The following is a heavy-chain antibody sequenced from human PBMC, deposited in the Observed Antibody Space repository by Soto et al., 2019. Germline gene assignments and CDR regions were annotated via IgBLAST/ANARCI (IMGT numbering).Heavy chain of an antibody. Sequence: LSLTCSVSGGSISGSYWSWIRQSPGKGLEWLGYVYYTGSTNYSPSLRSRVSISVDTSKNEFSLRLSSVTAADTAVYFCARSVAVPGAHIDYWGQGTQVTVS. V-gene: IGHV4-59*01. CDR2: VYYTGST. J-gene: IGHJ4*02. CDR1: GGSISGSY. D-gene: IGHD6-19*01. CDR3: ARSVAVPGAHIDY.